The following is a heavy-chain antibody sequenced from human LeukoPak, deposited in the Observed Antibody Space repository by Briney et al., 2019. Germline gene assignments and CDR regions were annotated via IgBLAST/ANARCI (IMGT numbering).Heavy chain of an antibody. V-gene: IGHV3-23*01. CDR2: ISGSGGST. Sequence: GGSLRLSCAASGFTFSSYAMSWVRQAPGKGLEWVSAISGSGGSTYYADFVEGRFTISRDNSKNTLYLQMNSLRAEDTAVYYCAKGCWPRSGSRSFDYWGQGTLVTVSS. CDR3: AKGCWPRSGSRSFDY. CDR1: GFTFSSYA. J-gene: IGHJ4*02. D-gene: IGHD1-14*01.